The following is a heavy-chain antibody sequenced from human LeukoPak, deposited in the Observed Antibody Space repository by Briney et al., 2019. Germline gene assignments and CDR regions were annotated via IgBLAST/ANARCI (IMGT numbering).Heavy chain of an antibody. CDR1: GYTFTSYG. D-gene: IGHD3-10*01. V-gene: IGHV1-18*01. J-gene: IGHJ3*02. Sequence: AASVKVSCKASGYTFTSYGISWVRQAPGQGLEWMGWISAYNGNTNYAQKLQGRVTMTTDTSTSTAYMELRSLRSDDTAVYYCARDSLPGGLDAFDIWGQGTMVTVSS. CDR2: ISAYNGNT. CDR3: ARDSLPGGLDAFDI.